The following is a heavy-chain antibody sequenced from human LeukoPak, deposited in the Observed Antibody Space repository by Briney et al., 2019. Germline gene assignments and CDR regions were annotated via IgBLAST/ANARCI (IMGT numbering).Heavy chain of an antibody. CDR1: GGSIGSYY. Sequence: SETLSLTCTVSGGSIGSYYWSWIRQPPGKGLEWIGYTHYSGSTNYNPSLKSRVTISVDTSKNQFSLKLSSLTAADTAVYYCARHGGSYDFDYWGQGTLVTVSS. J-gene: IGHJ4*02. D-gene: IGHD1-26*01. CDR2: THYSGST. V-gene: IGHV4-59*08. CDR3: ARHGGSYDFDY.